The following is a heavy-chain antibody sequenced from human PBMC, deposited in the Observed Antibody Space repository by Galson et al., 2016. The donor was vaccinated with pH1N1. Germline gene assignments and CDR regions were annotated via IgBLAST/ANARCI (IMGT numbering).Heavy chain of an antibody. CDR1: GFTSSDYV. CDR2: IFGSAAKT. CDR3: AKDHPSEGWPALDS. Sequence: SLRLSCAASGFTSSDYVMTWVRQAPGKGLEWVSAIFGSAAKTFYADSVMGRFTISRDNSKNTLYLQTNSLRVEDTAIYYCAKDHPSEGWPALDSWGQGTLVTVSS. J-gene: IGHJ4*02. D-gene: IGHD2-15*01. V-gene: IGHV3-23*01.